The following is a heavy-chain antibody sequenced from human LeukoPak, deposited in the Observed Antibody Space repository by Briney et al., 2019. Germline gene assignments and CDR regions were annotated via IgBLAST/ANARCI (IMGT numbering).Heavy chain of an antibody. CDR3: ARKGWYSDL. CDR1: GFTFSTYW. J-gene: IGHJ2*01. CDR2: INQDGSQK. V-gene: IGHV3-7*01. Sequence: GGSLRLSCEASGFTFSTYWMIWVRQAPGKGLEWVASINQDGSQKYYVESLKGRFTISRDNAKNSHYLQMNSLRAEDTAVYYCARKGWYSDLWGRGTLVSVSS.